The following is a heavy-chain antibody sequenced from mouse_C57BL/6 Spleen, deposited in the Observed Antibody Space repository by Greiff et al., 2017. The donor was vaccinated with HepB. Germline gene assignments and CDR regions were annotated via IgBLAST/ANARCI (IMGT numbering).Heavy chain of an antibody. CDR1: GYSITSGYY. D-gene: IGHD1-1*01. CDR3: ARGGDYYYGSTWYFDV. Sequence: DVKLQESGPGLVKPSQSLSLTCSVTGYSITSGYYWNWIRQFPGNKLEWMGYISYDGSNNYNPSLKNRIPITRDTSKNKFFLQLNSVTTEDTATYYCARGGDYYYGSTWYFDVWGTGTTVTVSS. CDR2: ISYDGSN. J-gene: IGHJ1*03. V-gene: IGHV3-6*01.